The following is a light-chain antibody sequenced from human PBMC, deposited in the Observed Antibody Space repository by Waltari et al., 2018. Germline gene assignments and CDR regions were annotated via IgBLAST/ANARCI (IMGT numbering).Light chain of an antibody. Sequence: EIMLTQSLGTLSLSPGERATLSCRASQSISKYLAWYQQKPGQAPRLLIYDAASMATGIPDRFGGSGSGTDFSLTISRLEPEDSAVYYCQKYGTLPATFGQGTKVEIK. CDR1: QSISKY. CDR3: QKYGTLPAT. J-gene: IGKJ1*01. CDR2: DAA. V-gene: IGKV3-20*01.